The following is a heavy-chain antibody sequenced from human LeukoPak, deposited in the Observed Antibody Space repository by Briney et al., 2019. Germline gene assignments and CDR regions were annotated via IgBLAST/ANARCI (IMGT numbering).Heavy chain of an antibody. D-gene: IGHD3-22*01. Sequence: PSETLSLTCTVYGGSISSYYWSWIRQPPRKGLEWIGYIYYSGSTNYNPSLKSRVTLSVDTSKNQFSLKLSSVTAADTAVYYCAREYYYDHLFDYWGQGTLVTVSS. CDR1: GGSISSYY. CDR3: AREYYYDHLFDY. V-gene: IGHV4-59*01. CDR2: IYYSGST. J-gene: IGHJ4*02.